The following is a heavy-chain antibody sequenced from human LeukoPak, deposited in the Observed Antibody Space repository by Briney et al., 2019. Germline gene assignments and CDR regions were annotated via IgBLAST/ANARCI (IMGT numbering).Heavy chain of an antibody. Sequence: VKDSCLASVGIFRSYAISWVRPAAGQGREWMGGIIPIFGKAKYAQKFQGRVTITADESTSTAYMELSSVRSEYTAVYYCARDGQGITIFGVVPPESYFDYWGQGTLVTVSS. V-gene: IGHV1-69*13. CDR1: VGIFRSYA. D-gene: IGHD3-3*01. CDR2: IIPIFGKA. CDR3: ARDGQGITIFGVVPPESYFDY. J-gene: IGHJ4*02.